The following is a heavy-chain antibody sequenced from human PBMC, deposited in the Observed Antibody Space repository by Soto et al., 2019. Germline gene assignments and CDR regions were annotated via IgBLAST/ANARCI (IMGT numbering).Heavy chain of an antibody. D-gene: IGHD3-3*01. V-gene: IGHV4-59*01. CDR1: GGSISSYY. Sequence: SETLSLTCTVSGGSISSYYWSWIRQPPGKGLEWIGYIYYSGSTNYNPSLKSRVTISVDTSKNQFSLKLSSVTAADTAVYFFARAPRANYDFWSGFYFDYWGQGTLVTVSS. J-gene: IGHJ4*02. CDR3: ARAPRANYDFWSGFYFDY. CDR2: IYYSGST.